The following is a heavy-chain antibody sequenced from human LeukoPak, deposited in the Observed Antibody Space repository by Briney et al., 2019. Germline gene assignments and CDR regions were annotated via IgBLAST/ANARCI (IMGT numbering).Heavy chain of an antibody. J-gene: IGHJ6*02. Sequence: GGSLRLSCAASGFTFSSYAMSWVRQAPGKGLEWVSAISGSGGSTYYADSVKGRFTISRDNSKNTLYLQMNSLRAEDTAVYYCAKRSRLDYDFWSGYYTDYYGMDVWGQGTTVTVSS. CDR3: AKRSRLDYDFWSGYYTDYYGMDV. CDR2: ISGSGGST. CDR1: GFTFSSYA. D-gene: IGHD3-3*01. V-gene: IGHV3-23*01.